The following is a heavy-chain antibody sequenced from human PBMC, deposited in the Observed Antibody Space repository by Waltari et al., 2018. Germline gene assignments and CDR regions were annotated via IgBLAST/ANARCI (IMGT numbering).Heavy chain of an antibody. CDR1: GGSISSSS. CDR3: ARARGLFGVVTPFDY. CDR2: ISSSSSYI. Sequence: LQLQESGPGLVKPSETLSLTCTVSGGSISSSSYYWGWIRQPPGKGLEWVSSISSSSSYIYYADSVKGRVTISRDNAKNSLYLQMNSLRAEDTAVYYCARARGLFGVVTPFDYWGQGTLVTVSS. D-gene: IGHD3-3*01. V-gene: IGHV3-21*01. J-gene: IGHJ4*02.